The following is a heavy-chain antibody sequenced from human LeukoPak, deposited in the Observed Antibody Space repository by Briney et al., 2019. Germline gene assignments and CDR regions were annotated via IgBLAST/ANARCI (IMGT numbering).Heavy chain of an antibody. D-gene: IGHD2-21*02. J-gene: IGHJ4*02. CDR2: ISSSSSYI. Sequence: GGSLRLSCAASGFTFSSYAMSWVRQAPGKGLEWVSSISSSSSYIYYADSVKGRFTISRDNAKNSLYLQMNSLRAEDTAVYYCARTVGDYTPGGFDYWGQGTLVTVSS. V-gene: IGHV3-21*01. CDR3: ARTVGDYTPGGFDY. CDR1: GFTFSSYA.